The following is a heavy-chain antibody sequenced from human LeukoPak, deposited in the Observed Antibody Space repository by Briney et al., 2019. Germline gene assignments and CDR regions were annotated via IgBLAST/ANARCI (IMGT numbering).Heavy chain of an antibody. D-gene: IGHD2-15*01. Sequence: PGGSLRLSCAASGFTFNTYAMSWVRQTPGKGLEWVAAISGSNPGTYHASSVRGRFTISRDNSKNTLHLQMNGLRAEDAAIYYCAKASVGHCSGAFCYHFDSWGRGRVVTVSS. CDR3: AKASVGHCSGAFCYHFDS. CDR1: GFTFNTYA. CDR2: ISGSNPGT. J-gene: IGHJ4*02. V-gene: IGHV3-23*01.